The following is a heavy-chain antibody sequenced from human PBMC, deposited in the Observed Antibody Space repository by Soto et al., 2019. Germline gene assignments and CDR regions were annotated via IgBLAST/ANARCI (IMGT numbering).Heavy chain of an antibody. CDR3: ARAQRSGSHYLDAFDI. V-gene: IGHV2-5*02. J-gene: IGHJ3*02. CDR2: IYWDDDK. CDR1: GFSLSTSGVG. D-gene: IGHD3-10*01. Sequence: QITLKESGPTLVKPTQTLTLTCTFSGFSLSTSGVGVGWIRQPPGKALEWLALIYWDDDKRYSPSLKSRLTITKDTSKNQVVLTMTNMDPVDTATYYCARAQRSGSHYLDAFDIWGQGTMVTVSS.